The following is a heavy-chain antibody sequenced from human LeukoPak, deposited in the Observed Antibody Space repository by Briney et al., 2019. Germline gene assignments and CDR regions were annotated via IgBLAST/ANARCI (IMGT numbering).Heavy chain of an antibody. D-gene: IGHD3-9*01. V-gene: IGHV1-69*13. CDR1: GGTFSSYA. J-gene: IGHJ6*03. CDR3: ARGYYDILTGYSPYYYYYMDV. Sequence: SVKVSCNASGGTFSSYAISWVRQAPGQGLEWMGGIIPIFGTANYAQKFQGRVTITADEYTSTAYMELSSLRSEDTAVYYCARGYYDILTGYSPYYYYYMDVWGKGTTVTVSS. CDR2: IIPIFGTA.